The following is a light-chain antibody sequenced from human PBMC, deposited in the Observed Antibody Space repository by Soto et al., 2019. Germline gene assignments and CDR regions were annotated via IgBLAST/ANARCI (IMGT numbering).Light chain of an antibody. CDR3: SSYTSSSTLV. CDR2: DVS. Sequence: QSVLTQPASVSGSPGQSITISCTGTSGDVGGYNYVSWYQQHQGKAPKLMIYDVSNRPSGVSNRFSGSKSGNTASLTISGLQAEDEADDYCSSYTSSSTLVFGTGTQLTVL. J-gene: IGLJ1*01. CDR1: SGDVGGYNY. V-gene: IGLV2-14*01.